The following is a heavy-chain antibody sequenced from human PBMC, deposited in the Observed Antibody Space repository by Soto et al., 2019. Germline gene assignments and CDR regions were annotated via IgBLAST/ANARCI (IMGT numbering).Heavy chain of an antibody. D-gene: IGHD3-22*01. CDR2: IIPIFGTA. CDR3: ARHLSYYYDSSGYYPRGAFDI. J-gene: IGHJ3*02. CDR1: GGTFSSYA. V-gene: IGHV1-69*13. Sequence: GASVKVSCKASGGTFSSYAISWVRRAPGQGLEWMGGIIPIFGTANYAQKFQGRVTITADESTSTAYMELSSLRSEDTAVYYCARHLSYYYDSSGYYPRGAFDIWGQGTMVTVSS.